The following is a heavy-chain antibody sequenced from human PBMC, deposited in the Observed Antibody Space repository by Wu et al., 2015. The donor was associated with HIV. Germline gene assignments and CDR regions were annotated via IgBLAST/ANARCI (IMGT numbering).Heavy chain of an antibody. CDR3: ARGDIVVVPAAMLGWFDP. V-gene: IGHV1-2*02. J-gene: IGHJ5*02. Sequence: QVQLVQSGAEVKKPGASVKVSCKASGYTFTGYYMHWVRQAPGQGPEWMGWINPNSGGTNYAQKFQGRVTMTRDTSISTAYMELSRLRSDDTAVYYCARGDIVVVPAAMLGWFDPWGQGTLVTVS. CDR1: GYTFTGYY. D-gene: IGHD2-2*01. CDR2: INPNSGGT.